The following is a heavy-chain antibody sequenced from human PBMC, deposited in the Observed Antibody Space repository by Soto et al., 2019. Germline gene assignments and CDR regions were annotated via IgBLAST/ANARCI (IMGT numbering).Heavy chain of an antibody. CDR1: GYTFTSYA. J-gene: IGHJ5*02. Sequence: ASVKVSFKASGYTFTSYAMHWVRQAPGQRLEWMGWINAYNGNTNYSQKFQGRVTMTTDTSTSTAYMELRSLRSDDTAVYYCARTLQTGANWFDPWGQGTLVTVSS. CDR3: ARTLQTGANWFDP. D-gene: IGHD1-26*01. V-gene: IGHV1-3*01. CDR2: INAYNGNT.